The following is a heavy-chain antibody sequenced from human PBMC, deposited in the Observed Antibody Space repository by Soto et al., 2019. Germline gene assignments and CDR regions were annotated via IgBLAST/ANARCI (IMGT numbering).Heavy chain of an antibody. CDR2: INPNSGGT. CDR1: RYTFTGYY. D-gene: IGHD3-22*01. Sequence: ASVKVSCKASRYTFTGYYMHWVRQAPGQGLEWMGWINPNSGGTNYAQKFQGRVTMTRDTSISTAYMELSRLRSDDTAVYYCARDGSVIVEYYYYYGMDVWGQGTTVTVSS. V-gene: IGHV1-2*02. CDR3: ARDGSVIVEYYYYYGMDV. J-gene: IGHJ6*02.